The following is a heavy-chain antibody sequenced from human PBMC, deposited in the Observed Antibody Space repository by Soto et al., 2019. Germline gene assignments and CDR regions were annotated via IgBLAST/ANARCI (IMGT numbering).Heavy chain of an antibody. D-gene: IGHD2-15*01. CDR2: ISYDGSNK. CDR1: GFTFSTYG. CDR3: AKELGEYCTGGSCYYLDY. J-gene: IGHJ4*02. Sequence: QVQLVESGGGVVQPGRSLRLSCAASGFTFSTYGMHWVRQAPGKGLEWVAVISYDGSNKYYADSVKDRSTISRDNSKNTLFLQMNSLRAEDTAVYYCAKELGEYCTGGSCYYLDYWGQGTLVTVSS. V-gene: IGHV3-30*18.